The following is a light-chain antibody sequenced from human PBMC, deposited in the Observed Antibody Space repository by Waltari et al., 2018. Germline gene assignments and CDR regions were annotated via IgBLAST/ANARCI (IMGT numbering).Light chain of an antibody. Sequence: QSALTQPRSVSGSPGQSVTISRTGASTNIGGYNYVSWYQQHPDKAPKLIIYDVTKRPSGVPDRFSGSKSGDTASLTISGLQAEDEADYYCCSYAGTSPFGTGTKVTVL. CDR3: CSYAGTSP. CDR1: STNIGGYNY. J-gene: IGLJ1*01. CDR2: DVT. V-gene: IGLV2-11*01.